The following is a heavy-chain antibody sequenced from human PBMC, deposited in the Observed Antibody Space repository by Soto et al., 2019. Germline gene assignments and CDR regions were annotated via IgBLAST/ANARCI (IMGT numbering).Heavy chain of an antibody. CDR3: ARDRGITIFGVFDY. Sequence: ASVKVSCKGSGYTFTSYGISWVRQAPGQGLEWMGWISAYNGNTNYAQKLQGRVTMTTDTSTSTAYMELRSLRSDDTAVYYCARDRGITIFGVFDYWGQGTLVTVS. CDR1: GYTFTSYG. V-gene: IGHV1-18*01. J-gene: IGHJ4*02. D-gene: IGHD3-3*01. CDR2: ISAYNGNT.